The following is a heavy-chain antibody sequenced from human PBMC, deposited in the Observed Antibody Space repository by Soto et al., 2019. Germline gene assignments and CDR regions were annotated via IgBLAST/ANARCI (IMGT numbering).Heavy chain of an antibody. CDR2: ISGSGSNT. J-gene: IGHJ1*01. D-gene: IGHD6-13*01. V-gene: IGHV3-11*06. Sequence: QVQLVESGGDLVKPGGSLRLSCAASGFTFSDYYMNWIRQAPGKGLEWVSYISGSGSNTNYADSMKGRFTISRDNAKNSLYLQMNSLRAEDTAVYYCAHEQQLVFQHWGQGTLVTVSS. CDR1: GFTFSDYY. CDR3: AHEQQLVFQH.